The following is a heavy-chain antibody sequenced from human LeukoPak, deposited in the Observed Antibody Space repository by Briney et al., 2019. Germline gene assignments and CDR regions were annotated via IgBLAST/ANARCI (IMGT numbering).Heavy chain of an antibody. CDR3: ARSPSFYCSSTSCYTFDY. D-gene: IGHD2-2*02. CDR2: IYYSGNA. Sequence: SETLSLTCTVSGGSISSSSYYWGWIRQPPGKGLEWIGGIYYSGNAYNNPSLTSRVTISVDTSKNKFYLKLSSVTTADTAVYYCARSPSFYCSSTSCYTFDYWGQGTLVTVSS. J-gene: IGHJ4*02. V-gene: IGHV4-39*01. CDR1: GGSISSSSYY.